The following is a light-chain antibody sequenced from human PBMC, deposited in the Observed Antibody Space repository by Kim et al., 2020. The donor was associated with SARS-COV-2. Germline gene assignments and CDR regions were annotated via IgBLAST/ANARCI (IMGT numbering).Light chain of an antibody. CDR3: CSYVDSSVVYV. J-gene: IGLJ1*01. V-gene: IGLV2-23*01. Sequence: QSALTQPASLSGSPGQSITISCTGTTSDVGSTTRVSWYQQHPGKGPNLMIYEGYRRPSGVSNRFSGSKSGNTASLTISGLQAGDEADYYCCSYVDSSVVYVFGAGTKVTVL. CDR1: TSDVGSTTR. CDR2: EGY.